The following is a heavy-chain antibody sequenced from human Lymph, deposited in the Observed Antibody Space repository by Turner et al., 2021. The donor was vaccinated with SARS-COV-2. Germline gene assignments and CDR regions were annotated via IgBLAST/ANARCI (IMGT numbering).Heavy chain of an antibody. V-gene: IGHV3-21*01. CDR3: VRDIPTTADYFDY. J-gene: IGHJ4*02. D-gene: IGHD4-17*01. CDR1: GFTFSTYS. CDR2: ISSSSSYI. Sequence: EVQLVESGGGLVKPGGSLRLSCAASGFTFSTYSMNWVRQAPGKGLEWISSISSSSSYIYYADSVKGRFTISRDDAKNSLYLQMNSLRAEDTAVYYCVRDIPTTADYFDYWGQGTLVTVSS.